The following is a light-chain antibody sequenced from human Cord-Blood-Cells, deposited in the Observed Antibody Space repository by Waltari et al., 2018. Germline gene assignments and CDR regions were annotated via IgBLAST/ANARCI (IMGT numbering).Light chain of an antibody. CDR1: QSVSSN. J-gene: IGKJ3*01. V-gene: IGKV3-15*01. CDR2: GAS. Sequence: LSCRASQSVSSNLAWYQQKPGQAPRLLIYGASTRATGIPARFSGSGSVTEFTLTISSLQSEDFAVYYCQQYNNWPLFTFGPGTKVDIK. CDR3: QQYNNWPLFT.